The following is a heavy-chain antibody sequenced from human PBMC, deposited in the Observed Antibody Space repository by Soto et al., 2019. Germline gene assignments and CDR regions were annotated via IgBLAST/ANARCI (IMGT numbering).Heavy chain of an antibody. CDR1: GYSFTTYW. V-gene: IGHV5-51*01. J-gene: IGHJ4*02. D-gene: IGHD6-13*01. CDR2: IYPGDSDT. CDR3: ARKDIAGNSVDF. Sequence: GESLKISCKASGYSFTTYWIGCVRQMPGKGLEWIGIIYPGDSDTRYSPSFQGQVTISADKSISTAYLQWSSLKASDSAMFYCARKDIAGNSVDFWGQGTRVTVPX.